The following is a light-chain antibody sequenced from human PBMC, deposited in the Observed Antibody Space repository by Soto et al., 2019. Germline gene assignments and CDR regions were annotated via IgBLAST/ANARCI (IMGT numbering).Light chain of an antibody. J-gene: IGKJ1*01. CDR2: GAS. Sequence: EIVLPQSPRTLSLSPGGRASLSCRASQSVSNNYLAWYQQKPGQAPRLLIYGASNRATGIPDRFSGSGSGTDFTLTISRLEPEDFAVYYCQQYGSSGTFGQGTKVDI. V-gene: IGKV3-20*01. CDR1: QSVSNNY. CDR3: QQYGSSGT.